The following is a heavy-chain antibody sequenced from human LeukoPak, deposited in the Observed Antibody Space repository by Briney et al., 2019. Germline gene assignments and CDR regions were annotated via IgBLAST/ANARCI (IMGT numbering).Heavy chain of an antibody. J-gene: IGHJ3*02. CDR2: ISDIGSI. CDR1: GGSISSYY. CDR3: ARHCASGTCAFDI. Sequence: SETLSLTCTVSGGSISSYYWSWIRQPPGKGLEWIAYISDIGSINYNPSLQSRVTISVDTSKNQFSLKLTSVTAADTAVYYCARHCASGTCAFDIWGQGTMVTVSS. V-gene: IGHV4-59*08. D-gene: IGHD6-13*01.